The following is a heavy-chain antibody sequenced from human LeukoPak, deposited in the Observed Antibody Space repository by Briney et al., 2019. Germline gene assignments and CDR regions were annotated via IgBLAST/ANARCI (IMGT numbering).Heavy chain of an antibody. Sequence: PGGSLRLSCAASGFTFSDYYMSWIRQAPGKGLEWVSYISSSSSYTNYADSVKGRFTISRDNAKSSLYLQMNSLRAEDTAVYYCARDDAVVTDDWYFDLWGRGTLVTVSS. CDR1: GFTFSDYY. CDR2: ISSSSSYT. D-gene: IGHD2-21*02. CDR3: ARDDAVVTDDWYFDL. V-gene: IGHV3-11*06. J-gene: IGHJ2*01.